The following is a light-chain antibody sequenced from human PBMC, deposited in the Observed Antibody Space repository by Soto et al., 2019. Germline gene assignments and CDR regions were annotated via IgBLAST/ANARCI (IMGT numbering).Light chain of an antibody. Sequence: QSALTQPPSVSGSPGQSVTISCTGTSSDVGSSNGVSWYQQPPGTAPKLMIYDVSNRPSGVPDRFSGSKSGNTAALTISGLQAEDEADYYYSSYTSSSTYVFGTGTTLTVL. J-gene: IGLJ1*01. CDR2: DVS. CDR1: SSDVGSSNG. V-gene: IGLV2-18*02. CDR3: SSYTSSSTYV.